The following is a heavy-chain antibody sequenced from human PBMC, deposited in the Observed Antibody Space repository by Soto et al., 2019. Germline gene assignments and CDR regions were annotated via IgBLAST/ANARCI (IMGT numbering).Heavy chain of an antibody. CDR2: LSWDRSTV. V-gene: IGHV3-9*02. CDR1: GSSSDPFT. D-gene: IGHD2-15*01. J-gene: IGHJ4*02. CDR3: AVSSPDIVVLPSSIYFTS. Sequence: GGSLRLSCVASGSSSDPFTMHWVRELPGKGLEWVAGLSWDRSTVAYADSVQGRFTIARDHAKNSVDLLMDSLRPDDTALYFCAVSSPDIVVLPSSIYFTSWGPGTQVTVSS.